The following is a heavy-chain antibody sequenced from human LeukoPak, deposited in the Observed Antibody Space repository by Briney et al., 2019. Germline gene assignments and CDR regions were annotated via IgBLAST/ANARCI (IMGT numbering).Heavy chain of an antibody. V-gene: IGHV4-34*01. J-gene: IGHJ3*02. D-gene: IGHD2-21*02. CDR2: INHSGST. CDR3: AREQHIVVVTPYDAFDI. Sequence: KPSETLSLTCAVYGGSFSGYYWSWIRQPPGKGLEWIGEINHSGSTNYNPSLKSRVTISVDTSKNQFSLKLSSATAADTAVYYCAREQHIVVVTPYDAFDIWGQGTMVTVSS. CDR1: GGSFSGYY.